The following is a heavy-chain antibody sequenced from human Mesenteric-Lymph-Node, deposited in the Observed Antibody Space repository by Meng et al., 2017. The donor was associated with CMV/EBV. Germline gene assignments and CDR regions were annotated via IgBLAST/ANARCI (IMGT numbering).Heavy chain of an antibody. CDR1: GYTFIDYY. J-gene: IGHJ4*02. V-gene: IGHV1-2*06. D-gene: IGHD3-9*01. CDR3: ARDRDTDWYSPFDY. CDR2: INPKTGGR. Sequence: QVQLVQSGAEVKKPGASVRVSCKASGYTFIDYYINWVRQAPGQGLAWMGRINPKTGGRSYAQNFQGRVTMTRDTSINTAYMEVNRLNSDDTAMYYCARDRDTDWYSPFDYWGPGTLVTVSS.